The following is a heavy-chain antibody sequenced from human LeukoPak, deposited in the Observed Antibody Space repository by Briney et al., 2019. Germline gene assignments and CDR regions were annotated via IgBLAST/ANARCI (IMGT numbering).Heavy chain of an antibody. CDR3: ARDSDYVWGSYREDDAFDI. CDR1: GFTFSSYS. D-gene: IGHD3-16*02. CDR2: ISSSSSYI. J-gene: IGHJ3*02. Sequence: PGGSLGLSCAASGFTFSSYSMNWFRQAPGKGLEWVSSISSSSSYIYYADSVKGRFTISRDNAKNSLYLQMNSLRAEDTAVYYCARDSDYVWGSYREDDAFDIWGQGTMVTVSS. V-gene: IGHV3-21*01.